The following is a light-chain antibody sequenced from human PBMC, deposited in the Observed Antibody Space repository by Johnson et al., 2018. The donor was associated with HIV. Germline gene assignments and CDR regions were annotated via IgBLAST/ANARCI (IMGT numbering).Light chain of an antibody. V-gene: IGLV1-51*01. Sequence: QSVLTQPPSVSAAPGQKVTISCSGSSSNIGNNYVSWYQQLPGTAPKLLIYDNNKLPSGIPDRFSGSKSGTSATLGITGLQTGDEADYYCGTWDSSLSAGIYGFGTGTKVTVL. CDR1: SSNIGNNY. CDR2: DNN. CDR3: GTWDSSLSAGIYG. J-gene: IGLJ1*01.